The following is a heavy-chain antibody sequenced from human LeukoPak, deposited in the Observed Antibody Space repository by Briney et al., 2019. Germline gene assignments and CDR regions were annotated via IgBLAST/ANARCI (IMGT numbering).Heavy chain of an antibody. CDR3: TRVRALAAAGTGARYFQD. CDR1: GYTFSDYH. CDR2: SNPSSGGT. J-gene: IGHJ1*01. D-gene: IGHD6-13*01. V-gene: IGHV1-2*02. Sequence: ASVEVPCKASGYTFSDYHIHWLRQAPGQGLEWMGWSNPSSGGTNYAEKFHGRVTMTRDTSTNTAYMELSRLRSDDTAVYFCTRVRALAAAGTGARYFQDWGQGTLVTVSS.